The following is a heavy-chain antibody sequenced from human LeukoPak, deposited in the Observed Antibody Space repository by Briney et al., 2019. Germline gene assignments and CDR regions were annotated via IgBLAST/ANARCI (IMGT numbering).Heavy chain of an antibody. CDR1: GFTFSSYA. D-gene: IGHD6-13*01. Sequence: GGSLRLSCAASGFTFSSYAMHWVRQAPGKGLEYVSAISSNGGSTYYANSVKGRFTISRDKSKNTLYLQMGSLRAEDMAVYYCARSPPAAAAHYFDYWGQGALVTVSS. CDR3: ARSPPAAAAHYFDY. CDR2: ISSNGGST. V-gene: IGHV3-64*01. J-gene: IGHJ4*02.